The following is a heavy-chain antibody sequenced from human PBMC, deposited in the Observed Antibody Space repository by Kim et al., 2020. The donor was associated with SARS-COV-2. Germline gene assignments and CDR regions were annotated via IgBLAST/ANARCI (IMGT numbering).Heavy chain of an antibody. J-gene: IGHJ6*03. CDR1: GFTFDDYA. V-gene: IGHV3-43*02. CDR2: ISGYGVRS. D-gene: IGHD3-3*01. Sequence: GGSLRLSCAASGFTFDDYAMHWVRQAPGKGLEWVSLISGYGVRSSYADSLKGRLTIYIDNRNNSLYLQRNSLKIEDTALYYCAKADFWSGRSPYYYYYMDDWGKGTTVTVS. CDR3: AKADFWSGRSPYYYYYMDD.